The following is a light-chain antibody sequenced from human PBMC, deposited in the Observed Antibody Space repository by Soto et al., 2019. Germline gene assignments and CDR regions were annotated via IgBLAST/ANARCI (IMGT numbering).Light chain of an antibody. V-gene: IGKV1-12*01. CDR3: QQTTSFPLT. Sequence: DFQMTQSPSFVSASVGDRVTITCRASQGISSWLAWYQHRPGRAPKLLIHAASNLESGVPSRFSGSGSGTDFTLTISSLQPVDFATYYCQQTTSFPLTFGGGTKVEIK. CDR1: QGISSW. J-gene: IGKJ4*01. CDR2: AAS.